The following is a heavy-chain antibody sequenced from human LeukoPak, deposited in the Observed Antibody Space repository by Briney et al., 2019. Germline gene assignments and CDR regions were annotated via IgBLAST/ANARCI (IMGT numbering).Heavy chain of an antibody. J-gene: IGHJ4*02. CDR1: GYTFTSYG. V-gene: IGHV1-18*01. Sequence: GASVKVSCKASGYTFTSYGISWVRQAPGQGLEWMGWISAYNGNTNYAHKLQGRVTMTTDTSTSTAYMELRSLRSDDTAVYYCARENFPTIRGYCTGGSCALDFWGQGTLVTVSS. CDR2: ISAYNGNT. CDR3: ARENFPTIRGYCTGGSCALDF. D-gene: IGHD2-15*01.